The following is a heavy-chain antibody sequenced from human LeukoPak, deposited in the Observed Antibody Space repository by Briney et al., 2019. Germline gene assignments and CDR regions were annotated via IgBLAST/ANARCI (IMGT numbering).Heavy chain of an antibody. Sequence: GASVKVSCKASGYTFTSYGISWVRQAPGQGLEWMGWISAYNGNTNYAQKLQGRVTMTTDTSTSAAYMELRSLRSDDTAVYYCARGPLGYSGYDYGGWGQGTLVTVSS. D-gene: IGHD5-12*01. J-gene: IGHJ4*02. CDR1: GYTFTSYG. V-gene: IGHV1-18*01. CDR2: ISAYNGNT. CDR3: ARGPLGYSGYDYGG.